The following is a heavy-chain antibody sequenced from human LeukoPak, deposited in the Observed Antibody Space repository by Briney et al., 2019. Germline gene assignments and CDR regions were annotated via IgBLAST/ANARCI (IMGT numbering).Heavy chain of an antibody. J-gene: IGHJ6*03. CDR3: ARDRDSSSTSHYYYYYYMDV. CDR2: IRSSSSYI. V-gene: IGHV3-21*01. D-gene: IGHD6-6*01. CDR1: GFTFSSYS. Sequence: GGSLRLSCAASGFTFSSYSMNWVRQAPGKGLEWVSSIRSSSSYIYYADSVKGRFTISRDNAKNSLYLQMNRLRAEDTAVYYCARDRDSSSTSHYYYYYYMDVWGKGTTVTVSS.